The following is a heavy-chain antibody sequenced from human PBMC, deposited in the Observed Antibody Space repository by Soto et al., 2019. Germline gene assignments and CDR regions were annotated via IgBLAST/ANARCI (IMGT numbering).Heavy chain of an antibody. CDR2: ISGSGDTT. V-gene: IGHV3-23*01. CDR3: AKSRGYNYANIVDS. Sequence: EVQLLESGGDLVQPGESLRLSCAASGFTFSTYAMTWVRQTPGKGLEWVSGISGSGDTTYYTESVKGRFTISRDNSKNKIFLQMNSLRPEDTAVYFCAKSRGYNYANIVDSWGQGTLVTVSS. J-gene: IGHJ4*02. D-gene: IGHD3-16*01. CDR1: GFTFSTYA.